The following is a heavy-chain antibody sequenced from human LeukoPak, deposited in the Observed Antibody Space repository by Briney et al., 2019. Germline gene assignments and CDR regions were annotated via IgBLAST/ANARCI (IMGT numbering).Heavy chain of an antibody. CDR3: ARDRNVVVPAAIGY. CDR1: GFTFSSYA. V-gene: IGHV3-30-3*01. CDR2: ISYDGSNK. D-gene: IGHD2-2*01. Sequence: GGSLRLSCAASGFTFSSYAMHWVRQALGKGLEWVAVISYDGSNKYYADSVKGRFTISRDNSKNTLYLQMNSLRAEDTAVYYCARDRNVVVPAAIGYWGQGTLVTVSS. J-gene: IGHJ4*02.